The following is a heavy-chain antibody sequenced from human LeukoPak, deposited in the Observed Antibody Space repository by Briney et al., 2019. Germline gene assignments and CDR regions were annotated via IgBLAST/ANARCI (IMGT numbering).Heavy chain of an antibody. CDR1: GFSFSGYD. Sequence: GGSLRLSCVASGFSFSGYDMNWVRQAPGKGLEWVSYISSSGDTIYYAHSVKGRFTLSRDNAKNSLYLQMNSLRAEDTAVYYCARGRYSSNWGQGTLVTVSS. CDR3: ARGRYSSN. V-gene: IGHV3-48*03. J-gene: IGHJ4*02. D-gene: IGHD6-13*01. CDR2: ISSSGDTI.